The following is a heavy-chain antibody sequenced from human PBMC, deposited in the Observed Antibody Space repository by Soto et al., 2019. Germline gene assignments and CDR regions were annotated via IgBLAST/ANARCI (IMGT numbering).Heavy chain of an antibody. D-gene: IGHD6-13*01. CDR1: GYTLTELS. CDR2: FDPEDGET. V-gene: IGHV1-24*01. CDR3: STDGNSSSSYAFDI. J-gene: IGHJ3*02. Sequence: ASVKVSCKVSGYTLTELSMHWVRQAPGKGLEGMGGFDPEDGETIYAQTFQGRVTMTEDTSTDTAYMELSSLRSEDTAVYYCSTDGNSSSSYAFDIWGQGTMVTVSS.